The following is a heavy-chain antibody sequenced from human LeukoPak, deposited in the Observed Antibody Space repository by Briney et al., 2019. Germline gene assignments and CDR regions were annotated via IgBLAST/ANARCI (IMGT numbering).Heavy chain of an antibody. V-gene: IGHV3-48*01. CDR1: GFIFSSYT. CDR3: AREAVATSTTIYYYYYMGV. CDR2: ITSSSRMI. J-gene: IGHJ6*03. Sequence: GGSLRLSCAASGFIFSSYTMNWVRQAPGKGLEWVSYITSSSRMIYYADSVKGRFTISRDNAKNSLYLQLNSLRAEDTAVYYCAREAVATSTTIYYYYYMGVWGKGTTVTVSS. D-gene: IGHD5-12*01.